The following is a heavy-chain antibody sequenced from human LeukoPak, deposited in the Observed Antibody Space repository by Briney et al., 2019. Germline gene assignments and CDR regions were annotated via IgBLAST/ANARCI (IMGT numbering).Heavy chain of an antibody. J-gene: IGHJ4*02. D-gene: IGHD2-2*02. CDR3: ARVGAGLYCSSTSCYMFDY. V-gene: IGHV1-69*05. CDR2: VIPIFGTA. CDR1: GGTFSSYA. Sequence: SVKVSCKASGGTFSSYAISWVRQAPGQGLEWMGGVIPIFGTANYAQRFQGRVTITTDESTSTAYMELRSLRSDDTAVYYCARVGAGLYCSSTSCYMFDYWGQGTLVTVSS.